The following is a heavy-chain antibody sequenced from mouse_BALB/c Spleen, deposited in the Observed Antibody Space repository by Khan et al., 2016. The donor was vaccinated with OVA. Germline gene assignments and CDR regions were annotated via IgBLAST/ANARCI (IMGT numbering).Heavy chain of an antibody. CDR1: GYTFTDYA. J-gene: IGHJ2*01. V-gene: IGHV1S137*01. CDR3: TRPAYDGYYDY. CDR2: ISSYSGNT. D-gene: IGHD2-3*01. Sequence: QVQLQQSGPELVRPGVSVKISCKGSGYTFTDYAIHWVKQSHAKSLEWIGLISSYSGNTSYKQKFKGRVTMTVDKSSSTAYMELARLTSEDSAIYYCTRPAYDGYYDYWGQGTTLTVSS.